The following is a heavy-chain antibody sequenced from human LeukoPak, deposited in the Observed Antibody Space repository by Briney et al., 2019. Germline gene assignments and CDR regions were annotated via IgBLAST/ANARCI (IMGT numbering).Heavy chain of an antibody. D-gene: IGHD3-10*01. J-gene: IGHJ5*02. Sequence: SETLPLTCTVSGGSISSGDYYWSWIRQPPGKGLEWIGYIYYSGSTYYNPSLKSRVTISVDTSKNQFSLKLSSVTAADTAVYYCARDYYGSGSYYPNWFDPWGQGTLVTVSS. CDR1: GGSISSGDYY. V-gene: IGHV4-30-4*01. CDR3: ARDYYGSGSYYPNWFDP. CDR2: IYYSGST.